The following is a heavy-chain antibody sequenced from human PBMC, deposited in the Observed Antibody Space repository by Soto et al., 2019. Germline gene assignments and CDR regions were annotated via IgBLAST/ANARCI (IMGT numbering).Heavy chain of an antibody. D-gene: IGHD3-3*02. CDR1: VGTISRYY. CDR3: ASGRSFVESLSRY. CDR2: IYYSGSA. Sequence: SSETLSLTGTVPVGTISRYYWSWIRQTPGKGLEWIGYIYYSGSANYNPSLKSRLTISVDTSKNQFCLKLSSVTAADIAVYYCASGRSFVESLSRYWGHGSPVTATS. J-gene: IGHJ4*01. V-gene: IGHV4-59*01.